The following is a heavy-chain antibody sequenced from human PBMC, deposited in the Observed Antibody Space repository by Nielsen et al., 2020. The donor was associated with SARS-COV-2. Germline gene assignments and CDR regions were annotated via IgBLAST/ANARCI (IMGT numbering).Heavy chain of an antibody. CDR1: GGSISSGDYY. Sequence: SETLSLTCTVSGGSISSGDYYWSWIRQPPGKGLEWIGSIYYSGSTYYNPSLKSRVTISVDTSKNQFSLKLSSVTAADTAVYYCARQLRRATMIVVAAGGYFDYWGQGTLVTVSS. D-gene: IGHD3-22*01. CDR3: ARQLRRATMIVVAAGGYFDY. CDR2: IYYSGST. J-gene: IGHJ4*02. V-gene: IGHV4-39*01.